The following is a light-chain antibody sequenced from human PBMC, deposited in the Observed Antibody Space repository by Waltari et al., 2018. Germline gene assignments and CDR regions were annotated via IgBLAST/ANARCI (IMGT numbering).Light chain of an antibody. V-gene: IGLV2-8*01. CDR2: EVS. J-gene: IGLJ2*01. CDR3: SSYAGSNTP. Sequence: QSALTQPPSASGSPGQSVTISCTGTSSDVCGYNYVSWYQQHPGKAPKLMIYEVSKRPSGVPDRFSGSKSGNTASLTVSGLQAEDEADYYCSSYAGSNTPFGGGTKLTVL. CDR1: SSDVCGYNY.